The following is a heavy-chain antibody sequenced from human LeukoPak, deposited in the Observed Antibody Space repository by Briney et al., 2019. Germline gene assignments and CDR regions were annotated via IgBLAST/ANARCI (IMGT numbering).Heavy chain of an antibody. J-gene: IGHJ3*01. CDR1: GFTFSSYA. Sequence: GGSLRLSCAASGFTFSSYAMSWVRQAPGKGLEWVSAISGSGGSTYYADSVKGRFTISRDNAKNSLYLQMNSLRAEDTAVYYCARDITGTISHWGQGTMVTVSS. CDR3: ARDITGTISH. CDR2: ISGSGGST. D-gene: IGHD1-7*01. V-gene: IGHV3-23*01.